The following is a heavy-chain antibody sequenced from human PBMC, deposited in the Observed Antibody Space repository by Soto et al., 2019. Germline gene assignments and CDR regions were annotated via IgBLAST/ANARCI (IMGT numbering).Heavy chain of an antibody. Sequence: EVQLVESGGGLVQPGGSLRLSCAASGFTFSDHYMDWVLQAPGKGLEWIGRTRNKANSYTTEYAASVKGRFTISRDDSKTSLYLQMNSMKTEDTAVYYCARGPPSRVTTGYYDGMDVWGQGTTVTFSS. V-gene: IGHV3-72*01. CDR3: ARGPPSRVTTGYYDGMDV. D-gene: IGHD4-17*01. J-gene: IGHJ6*02. CDR2: TRNKANSYTT. CDR1: GFTFSDHY.